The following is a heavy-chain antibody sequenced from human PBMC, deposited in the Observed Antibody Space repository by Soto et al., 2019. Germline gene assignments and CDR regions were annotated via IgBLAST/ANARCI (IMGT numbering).Heavy chain of an antibody. CDR3: AKDRSSGYYYPFDY. CDR1: GFTFSSYG. D-gene: IGHD3-22*01. CDR2: ISYDGSNK. J-gene: IGHJ4*02. Sequence: GSLRLSCAASGFTFSSYGMHWVRQAPGKGLEWVAVISYDGSNKYYADSVKGRFTISRDNSKNTLYLQMNSLRAEDTAVYYCAKDRSSGYYYPFDYWGQGTLVTVSS. V-gene: IGHV3-30*18.